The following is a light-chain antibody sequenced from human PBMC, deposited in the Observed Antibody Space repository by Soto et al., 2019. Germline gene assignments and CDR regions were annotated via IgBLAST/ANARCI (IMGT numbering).Light chain of an antibody. Sequence: EIVLTQSPGTLSLSPGERATLSCRASQSVSSSVLAWYQQKPGQAPMLLIYGASSSATGIPARFSGSGSGTDFTLTISRLEPEDVAVYYCQQYGSSHLTFGGGTKVEIK. V-gene: IGKV3-20*01. CDR3: QQYGSSHLT. CDR1: QSVSSSV. J-gene: IGKJ4*01. CDR2: GAS.